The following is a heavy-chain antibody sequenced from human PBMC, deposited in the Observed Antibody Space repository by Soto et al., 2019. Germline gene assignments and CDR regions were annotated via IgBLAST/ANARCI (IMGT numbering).Heavy chain of an antibody. V-gene: IGHV3-33*01. CDR1: GFTFSSYG. CDR2: IWYDGSNK. Sequence: GGSLRLSCAASGFTFSSYGMHWVRQAPGKGLEWVAVIWYDGSNKYYADSVKGRFTISRDNSKNTLYLQMNGLRAEDTAVYYCARENVGYSRGNGMDVWGQGTTVTVSS. J-gene: IGHJ6*02. CDR3: ARENVGYSRGNGMDV. D-gene: IGHD6-13*01.